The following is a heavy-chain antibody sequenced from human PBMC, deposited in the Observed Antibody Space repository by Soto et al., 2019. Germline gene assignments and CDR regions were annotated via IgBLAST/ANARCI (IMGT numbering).Heavy chain of an antibody. CDR1: GYSISNGDY. Sequence: SETLSLTCAVSGYSISNGDYWGWIRQAPGKGLEWIGSVYYSGSTHYEPSLRGRIAISVDTLKNQFSLRLPSVTAADTAMYFCARNTSTYFDSWGQGIPVTVSS. J-gene: IGHJ4*02. V-gene: IGHV4-38-2*01. CDR3: ARNTSTYFDS. CDR2: VYYSGST.